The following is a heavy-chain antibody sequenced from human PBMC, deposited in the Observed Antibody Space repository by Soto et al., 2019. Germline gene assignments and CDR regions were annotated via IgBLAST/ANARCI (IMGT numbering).Heavy chain of an antibody. D-gene: IGHD6-6*01. V-gene: IGHV4-34*01. Sequence: PSETLSHTCAVYGGSFSGYYWSWIRQPPGKGLEWIGEINHSGSTNYNPSLKSRVTISVDTSKNQFSLKLSSVTAADTAVYYCARCGRIAGRTFGYWGQGSFVTVSA. CDR1: GGSFSGYY. CDR3: ARCGRIAGRTFGY. J-gene: IGHJ4*02. CDR2: INHSGST.